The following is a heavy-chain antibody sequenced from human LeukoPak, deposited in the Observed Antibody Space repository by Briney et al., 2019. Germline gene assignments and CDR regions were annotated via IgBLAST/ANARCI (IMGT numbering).Heavy chain of an antibody. Sequence: SVKVSCKASGGTFISYAISWVRQAPGQGLEWMGGIIPIFGTANYAQKLQGRVTITADESTSTAYMELSSLRSEDTAVYYCAREWKGDYDFWSGYRLYYYYGMDVWGQGTTVTVSS. CDR1: GGTFISYA. CDR2: IIPIFGTA. V-gene: IGHV1-69*13. D-gene: IGHD3-3*01. J-gene: IGHJ6*02. CDR3: AREWKGDYDFWSGYRLYYYYGMDV.